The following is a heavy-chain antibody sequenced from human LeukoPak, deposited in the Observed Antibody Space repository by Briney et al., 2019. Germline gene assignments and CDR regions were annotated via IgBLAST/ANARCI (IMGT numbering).Heavy chain of an antibody. V-gene: IGHV3-30*14. CDR2: ISYGGSNK. CDR3: ARVERTSAWYAVDS. CDR1: GFTFSSYA. Sequence: GGSLRLSCAASGFTFSSYAMHWVRQAPGKGLEWVAVISYGGSNKYYADSVKGRFTISRDNSKNTMYLQMNSLRAEDTAVYYCARVERTSAWYAVDSWGQGTRVTVSS. D-gene: IGHD6-19*01. J-gene: IGHJ4*02.